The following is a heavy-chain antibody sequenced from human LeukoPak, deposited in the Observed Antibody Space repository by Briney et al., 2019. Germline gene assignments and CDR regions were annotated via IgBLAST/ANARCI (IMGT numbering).Heavy chain of an antibody. V-gene: IGHV4-39*01. CDR1: GGSISSSRYY. Sequence: SETLSLTCTVSGGSISSSRYYWGWIRQPPGKGLEWIGSIYYSGSTYHNPSLKSRVTIFVDTAKNQFSLKLSSVTAADTAVYYCARRPGNAFDIWGQGTMVTVSS. D-gene: IGHD1-26*01. CDR3: ARRPGNAFDI. CDR2: IYYSGST. J-gene: IGHJ3*02.